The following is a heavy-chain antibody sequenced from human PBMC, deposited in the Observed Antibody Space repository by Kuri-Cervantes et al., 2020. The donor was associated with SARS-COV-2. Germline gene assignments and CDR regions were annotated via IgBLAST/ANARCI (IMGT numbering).Heavy chain of an antibody. CDR1: GFTFSSYA. D-gene: IGHD3-3*01. CDR2: ISGSGGST. V-gene: IGHV3-23*01. J-gene: IGHJ6*02. CDR3: TRRGSTRITISPYSMAA. Sequence: GESLKISCAASGFTFSSYAMSWVRQAPGKGLEWVSAISGSGGSTYYADSVKGRFTISRDNSKNTLYLQMNGLRVEDTALYYCTRRGSTRITISPYSMAAWGQGTTVTVSS.